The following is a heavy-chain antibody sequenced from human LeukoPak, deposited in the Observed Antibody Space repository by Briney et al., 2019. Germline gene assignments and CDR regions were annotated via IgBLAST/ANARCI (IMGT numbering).Heavy chain of an antibody. CDR3: ARSYQGGYSYGPFDY. V-gene: IGHV4-59*01. CDR2: IYYSGST. CDR1: GDSISSYY. J-gene: IGHJ4*02. D-gene: IGHD5-18*01. Sequence: SETLSLTCTVSGDSISSYYWSWIRQPPGKGLEWIGYIYYSGSTNYNPSLKSRVTISVDTSKNQFSLKLSSVTAADTAVYYCARSYQGGYSYGPFDYWGQRTLVTVSS.